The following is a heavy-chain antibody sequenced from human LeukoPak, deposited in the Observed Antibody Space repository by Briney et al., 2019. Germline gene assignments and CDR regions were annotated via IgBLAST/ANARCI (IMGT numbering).Heavy chain of an antibody. V-gene: IGHV4-59*01. J-gene: IGHJ5*02. Sequence: SSETLSLTCTVSGGSIISYYWSWIRQPPGKGLEWIGYIYNSGSTNYNPSLKSRVTISVDTSKKQFSLKLSSVTAADTAVYYCARRCSGTYGHWFDPWGQGTPVTVSS. CDR2: IYNSGST. CDR1: GGSIISYY. CDR3: ARRCSGTYGHWFDP. D-gene: IGHD1-26*01.